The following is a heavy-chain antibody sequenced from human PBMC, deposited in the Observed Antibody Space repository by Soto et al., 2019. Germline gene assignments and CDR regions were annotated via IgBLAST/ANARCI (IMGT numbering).Heavy chain of an antibody. Sequence: GGSLRLSCAASGFTVSTYNMIWVRQAPVKGLEWVPVTYSGGSTQYADSVKGRFTVSRDNSKNTLYLQMSSLRDEDTAVYYCARKLSGAVQGWAYGMDVWGRGTTVTVSS. CDR1: GFTVSTYN. CDR2: TYSGGST. V-gene: IGHV3-53*01. D-gene: IGHD1-26*01. CDR3: ARKLSGAVQGWAYGMDV. J-gene: IGHJ6*02.